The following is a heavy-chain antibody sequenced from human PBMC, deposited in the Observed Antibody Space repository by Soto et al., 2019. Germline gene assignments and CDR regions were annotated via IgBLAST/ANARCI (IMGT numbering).Heavy chain of an antibody. J-gene: IGHJ6*03. V-gene: IGHV1-18*01. CDR1: GYTFTSYG. Sequence: ASVKVSCKASGYTFTSYGISWVRQAPGQGLEWMGWISAYNGNTNYAQKLQGRVTMTTDTSTSTAYMELRSLRSDDTAVYYCARVEAVRGVIYYYYMDVWGKGTTVTVSS. CDR2: ISAYNGNT. D-gene: IGHD3-10*01. CDR3: ARVEAVRGVIYYYYMDV.